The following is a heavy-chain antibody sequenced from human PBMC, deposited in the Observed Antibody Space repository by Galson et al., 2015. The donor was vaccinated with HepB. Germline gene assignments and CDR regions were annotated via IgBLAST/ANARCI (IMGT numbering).Heavy chain of an antibody. Sequence: SLRLSCATSGFNLSDYAMNWVRQAPGKGLEWVPSISASGKSSFYADSVKGRFTISRDNSRNRLYLQMSSLRIDDTARYFCARGGRKLMPGVSCWGQGTLVTVSS. CDR3: ARGGRKLMPGVSC. CDR2: ISASGKSS. D-gene: IGHD3-3*01. J-gene: IGHJ4*02. V-gene: IGHV3-23*01. CDR1: GFNLSDYA.